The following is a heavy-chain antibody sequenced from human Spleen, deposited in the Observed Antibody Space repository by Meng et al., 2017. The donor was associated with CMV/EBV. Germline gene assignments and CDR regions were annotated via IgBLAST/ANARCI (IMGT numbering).Heavy chain of an antibody. CDR3: AKGSCSGTSCYGYFDY. Sequence: GESLKISCAASGFTFSSYGMHWVRQAPGKGLEWVAFIRYDGSNKYYADSVKGRFTISRDNSKNTLYLQMNCLRAEDTAVYYCAKGSCSGTSCYGYFDYWGQGTLVTVSS. V-gene: IGHV3-30*02. CDR1: GFTFSSYG. CDR2: IRYDGSNK. D-gene: IGHD2-2*01. J-gene: IGHJ4*02.